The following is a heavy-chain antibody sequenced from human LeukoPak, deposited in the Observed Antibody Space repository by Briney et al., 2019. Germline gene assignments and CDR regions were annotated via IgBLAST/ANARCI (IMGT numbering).Heavy chain of an antibody. J-gene: IGHJ5*02. D-gene: IGHD3-16*01. V-gene: IGHV3-21*01. Sequence: GGSLRLSCAASGFTFSSYSMNWVRQAPGKGLEWFSSISTTGSYIYYADSVKVRFTVSTDDATNSVYLEMNSLRAEDTAVYYCARGGDKRLARNWFAPWGQGTVVTVSS. CDR2: ISTTGSYI. CDR1: GFTFSSYS. CDR3: ARGGDKRLARNWFAP.